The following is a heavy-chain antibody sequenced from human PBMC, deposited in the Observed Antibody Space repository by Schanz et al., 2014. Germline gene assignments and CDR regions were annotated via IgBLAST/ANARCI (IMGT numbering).Heavy chain of an antibody. V-gene: IGHV3-33*01. CDR2: IGYDGSEK. CDR3: ARDGDFDY. Sequence: QVQLVESGGGVVQPGRSLRLSCATSGLNFDYYGMNWVRQAPGKGLEWVANIGYDGSEKYYVDSVKGRFTISRDNSKNSVSLQMDSLRPEDTAVYFCARDGDFDYWGQGTLVTVSS. CDR1: GLNFDYYG. J-gene: IGHJ4*02.